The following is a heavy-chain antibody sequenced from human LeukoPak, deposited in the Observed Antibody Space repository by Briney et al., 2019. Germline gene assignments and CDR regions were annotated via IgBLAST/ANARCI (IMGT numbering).Heavy chain of an antibody. CDR2: IIPISGTA. V-gene: IGHV1-69*13. CDR3: ARDGGYCSGGSCYGDAFDI. CDR1: GGTFSSYA. J-gene: IGHJ3*02. D-gene: IGHD2-15*01. Sequence: ASVKVSCKASGGTFSSYAISWVRQAPGQGLEWMGGIIPISGTANYAQKFQGRVTITADESTGTAYMELSSLRSEDTAVYYCARDGGYCSGGSCYGDAFDIWGQGTMVTVSS.